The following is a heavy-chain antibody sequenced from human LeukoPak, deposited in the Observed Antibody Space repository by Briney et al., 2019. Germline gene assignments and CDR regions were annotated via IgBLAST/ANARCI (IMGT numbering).Heavy chain of an antibody. CDR1: GFTVSSNY. V-gene: IGHV3-23*01. D-gene: IGHD3-22*01. CDR2: ISGGGGST. J-gene: IGHJ4*02. Sequence: PGGSLRLSCAASGFTVSSNYMSWVRQAPGKGLEWVSGISGGGGSTYYADSVKGRFTISRDNSKNTLYLQMNSLRAEDTAVYYCATAMMVVTILWGAFDYWGQGTLVPVSS. CDR3: ATAMMVVTILWGAFDY.